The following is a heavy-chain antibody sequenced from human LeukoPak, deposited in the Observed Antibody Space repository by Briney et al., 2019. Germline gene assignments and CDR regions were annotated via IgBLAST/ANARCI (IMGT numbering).Heavy chain of an antibody. V-gene: IGHV3-23*01. CDR2: ISGSGGST. J-gene: IGHJ4*02. D-gene: IGHD3-10*01. CDR3: AKAETKSYGSGSYLFYY. CDR1: GFTFSSYA. Sequence: PGGSLRLSCAASGFTFSSYAMSWVRPAPGKGLEWVSAISGSGGSTYYADSVKGRFTISRDNSKNTLYLQMNSLRAEDTAVYYCAKAETKSYGSGSYLFYYWGQGTLVTVSS.